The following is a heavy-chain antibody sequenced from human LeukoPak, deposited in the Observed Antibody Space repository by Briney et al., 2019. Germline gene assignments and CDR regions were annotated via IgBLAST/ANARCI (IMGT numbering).Heavy chain of an antibody. Sequence: PGGSLRLSCAASGFTFSSYAMHWVRQAPGKGLEWVAVISYDGSNKYYADSVKGRFTISRDNSKNTLYLQMNSLRAEDTAVYYCAREGAHSASYYYYGMDVWGQGTTVTVSS. J-gene: IGHJ6*02. CDR3: AREGAHSASYYYYGMDV. CDR1: GFTFSSYA. D-gene: IGHD3-10*01. V-gene: IGHV3-30-3*01. CDR2: ISYDGSNK.